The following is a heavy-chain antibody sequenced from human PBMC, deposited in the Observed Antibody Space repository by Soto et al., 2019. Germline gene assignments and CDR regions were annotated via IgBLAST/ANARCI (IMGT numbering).Heavy chain of an antibody. Sequence: EVQLVESGGGLVQPGGSLRLSCAASGVDFILYSMNWVRQAPGKGLEWVSYISSSNTIYYADSVKVRFTISRDIANNSLYLHIHSLRAEDTAVYYCVRDRNGDYVTEYFQHWGQGTLVSVSS. V-gene: IGHV3-48*01. J-gene: IGHJ1*01. D-gene: IGHD4-17*01. CDR2: ISSSNTI. CDR1: GVDFILYS. CDR3: VRDRNGDYVTEYFQH.